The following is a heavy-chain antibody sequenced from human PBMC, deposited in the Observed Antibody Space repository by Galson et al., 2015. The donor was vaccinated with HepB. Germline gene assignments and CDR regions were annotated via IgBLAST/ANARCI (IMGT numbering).Heavy chain of an antibody. CDR2: IIPILGIA. J-gene: IGHJ2*01. V-gene: IGHV1-69*04. CDR1: GGTFSSYA. CDR3: ASAHYYGSGSLDWNFDL. Sequence: SVKVSCKASGGTFSSYAISWVRQAPGQGLEWMGRIIPILGIANYAQKFQGRVTITADKSTSTAHMELSSLRSEDTAVYYCASAHYYGSGSLDWNFDLWGRGTLVTVSS. D-gene: IGHD3-10*01.